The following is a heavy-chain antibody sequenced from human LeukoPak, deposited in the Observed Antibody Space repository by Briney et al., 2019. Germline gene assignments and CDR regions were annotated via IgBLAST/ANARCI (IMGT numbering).Heavy chain of an antibody. CDR3: ARVNYRSGFFRNFYYYGMDV. Sequence: GASVKVSCKASGCTFSDYYIHWVRQGPGHGLEWMGWINPNSGGTDYAQRFQGRVTMTRETSNTTAYMELSRLRSDDTAVYYCARVNYRSGFFRNFYYYGMDVWGQGTTVTVSS. CDR2: INPNSGGT. J-gene: IGHJ6*02. D-gene: IGHD6-19*01. V-gene: IGHV1-2*02. CDR1: GCTFSDYY.